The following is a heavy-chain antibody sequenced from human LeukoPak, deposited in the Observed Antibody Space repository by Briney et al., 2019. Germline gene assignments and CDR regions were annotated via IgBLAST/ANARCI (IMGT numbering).Heavy chain of an antibody. V-gene: IGHV1-2*02. Sequence: AASVKVSCKASGYTFTGYYMHWVRQAPGQGLEWMGWINPNSGGTNYAQKFQGRVTMTRDTSISTAYMELSRLRSDDTAVYYCARENGYDPDGDAFDIWGQGTMVTVSS. D-gene: IGHD5-12*01. CDR2: INPNSGGT. J-gene: IGHJ3*02. CDR1: GYTFTGYY. CDR3: ARENGYDPDGDAFDI.